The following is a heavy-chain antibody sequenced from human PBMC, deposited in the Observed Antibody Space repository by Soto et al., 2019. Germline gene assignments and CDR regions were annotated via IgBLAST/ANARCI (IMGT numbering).Heavy chain of an antibody. D-gene: IGHD3-10*01. J-gene: IGHJ4*02. CDR3: ARVLKWFGDYYDY. CDR2: ISSSSSYI. V-gene: IGHV3-21*01. CDR1: GFTFSSYS. Sequence: EVQLVESGGGLVKPGGSLRLSCAASGFTFSSYSMNWVRQAPGKGLEWVSSISSSSSYIYYADSVKGRFTISRDNAKNSLYLQMNSLRAEDTAVYYCARVLKWFGDYYDYWGQGTLVTFSS.